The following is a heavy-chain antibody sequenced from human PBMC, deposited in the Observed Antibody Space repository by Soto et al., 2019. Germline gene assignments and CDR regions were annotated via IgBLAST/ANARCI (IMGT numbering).Heavy chain of an antibody. D-gene: IGHD2-15*01. CDR3: ARGYRYCSGGSCYSGYYYYYMDV. J-gene: IGHJ6*03. CDR2: IYYSGST. Sequence: PSETLSLTSPVSGCSISSYYWSWIRQPPGKGLEWIGYIYYSGSTNYNPSLKSRVTISVDTSKNQFSLKLSSVTAADTAVYYCARGYRYCSGGSCYSGYYYYYMDVWGKGTTVTVSS. CDR1: GCSISSYY. V-gene: IGHV4-59*01.